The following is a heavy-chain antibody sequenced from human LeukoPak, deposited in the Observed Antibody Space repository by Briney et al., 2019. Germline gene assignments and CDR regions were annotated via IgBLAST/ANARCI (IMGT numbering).Heavy chain of an antibody. CDR2: IRYDGSNK. J-gene: IGHJ4*02. Sequence: GGSLRLSCAASGFTFSSYGMHWVRQAPGKGLEWVAFIRYDGSNKYYADSVKGRFAISRDNSKNTLYLQMNSLRAEDTAVYYCAKNPFKRIPTVTTPDTGYWGQGTLVTVSS. V-gene: IGHV3-30*02. CDR1: GFTFSSYG. D-gene: IGHD4-11*01. CDR3: AKNPFKRIPTVTTPDTGY.